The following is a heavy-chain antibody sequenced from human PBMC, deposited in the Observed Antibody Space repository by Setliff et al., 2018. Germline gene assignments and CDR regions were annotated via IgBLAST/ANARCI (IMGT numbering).Heavy chain of an antibody. CDR3: AQKHQRASWAFDP. D-gene: IGHD2-2*01. V-gene: IGHV5-51*01. CDR2: VYPGDSET. CDR1: GYSFPSYW. J-gene: IGHJ5*02. Sequence: ESLKISCEASGYSFPSYWIGWVRQMPGKGLEWMGSVYPGDSETRYSPSFKGQVTMSLDRSITTAYLQWDSLKASDTAIYYCAQKHQRASWAFDPWGRGTLVTVSS.